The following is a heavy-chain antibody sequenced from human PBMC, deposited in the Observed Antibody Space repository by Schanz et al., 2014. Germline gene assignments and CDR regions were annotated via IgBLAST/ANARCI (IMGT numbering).Heavy chain of an antibody. V-gene: IGHV4-31*03. J-gene: IGHJ6*02. CDR3: ARDSLRGATGGYGMDV. CDR1: GGSISSGGYY. D-gene: IGHD2-8*02. CDR2: IYYSGST. Sequence: QVQLQESGPGLVKPSQTLSLTCTVSGGSISSGGYYWSWIRQHPGKGLEWIGYIYYSGSTYYNPSLKSRVTISVDTSKNQFSLKPSSVTAADTAVYYCARDSLRGATGGYGMDVWGQGTTVTVSS.